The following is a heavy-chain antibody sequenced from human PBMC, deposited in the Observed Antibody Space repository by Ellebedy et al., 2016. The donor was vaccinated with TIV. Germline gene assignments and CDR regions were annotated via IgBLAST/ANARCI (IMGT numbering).Heavy chain of an antibody. V-gene: IGHV1-8*03. CDR2: MNPNSGNT. Sequence: ASVKVSCKASGYTFTSYGISWVRQAPGQGLEWMGWMNPNSGNTGYAQKFQGRVTITADESTSTAYMELSSLRSEDTAVYYCARAGYYGSGSYYIYYGMDVWGQGTTVTVSS. CDR1: GYTFTSYG. D-gene: IGHD3-10*01. CDR3: ARAGYYGSGSYYIYYGMDV. J-gene: IGHJ6*02.